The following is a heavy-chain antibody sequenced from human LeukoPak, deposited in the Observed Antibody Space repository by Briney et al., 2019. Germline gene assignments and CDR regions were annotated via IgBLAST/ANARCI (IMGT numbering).Heavy chain of an antibody. CDR3: ARDFDCSSTSCYSRYFDY. J-gene: IGHJ4*02. V-gene: IGHV3-11*04. CDR2: ISSSGSTI. Sequence: GGSLRLSCAASGFTFSDYYMSWIRQAPGKGLEWVSYISSSGSTIYYADSVKGRFTISRDNAKNSLYLQMNSLRAEDTAVYYCARDFDCSSTSCYSRYFDYWGQGTLVTVSS. D-gene: IGHD2-2*02. CDR1: GFTFSDYY.